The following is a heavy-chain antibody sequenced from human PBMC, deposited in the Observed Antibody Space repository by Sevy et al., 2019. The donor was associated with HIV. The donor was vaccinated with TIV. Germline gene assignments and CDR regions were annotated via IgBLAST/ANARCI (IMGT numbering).Heavy chain of an antibody. Sequence: GGPLRLSCAASGLTSRNYAIHWVRQAPGKGLEWVAVISHDGSHKYSADSVKGRFTISRDNSKNTLYLQMNSLRAEDTAMYYCARDPTIYASGWYYFDYWGQGTLVTVSS. CDR3: ARDPTIYASGWYYFDY. CDR1: GLTSRNYA. D-gene: IGHD6-19*01. CDR2: ISHDGSHK. V-gene: IGHV3-30*04. J-gene: IGHJ4*02.